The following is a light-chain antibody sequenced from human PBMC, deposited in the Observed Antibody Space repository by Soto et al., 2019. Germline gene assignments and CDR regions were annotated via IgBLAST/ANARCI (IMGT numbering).Light chain of an antibody. J-gene: IGKJ3*01. CDR2: AS. CDR1: QSVSDRY. Sequence: EIVLTQSRGTLSLSPGERATLSCRASQSVSDRYLAWYQQKPGQAPRLLIYASSRATGIPDRFSGSGSGTDFTLTISRLEPEDFAVYYCQHYGTSALFGPGTKVDIK. V-gene: IGKV3-20*01. CDR3: QHYGTSAL.